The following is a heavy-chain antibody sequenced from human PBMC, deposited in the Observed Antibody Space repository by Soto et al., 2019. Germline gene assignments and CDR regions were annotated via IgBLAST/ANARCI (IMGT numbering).Heavy chain of an antibody. CDR1: GGTFSSYA. CDR3: ARPKEVGYCSGGSCNGDAFDI. J-gene: IGHJ3*02. Sequence: SVKVSCKASGGTFSSYAISWVRQAPGQGLEWMGGIIPIFGTANYAQKFPGRVTITADESTSTAYMELSSLRSEDTAVYYCARPKEVGYCSGGSCNGDAFDIWGQGTMVTVSS. D-gene: IGHD2-15*01. V-gene: IGHV1-69*13. CDR2: IIPIFGTA.